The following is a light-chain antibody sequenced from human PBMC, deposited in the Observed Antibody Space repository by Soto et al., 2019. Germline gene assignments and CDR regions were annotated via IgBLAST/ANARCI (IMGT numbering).Light chain of an antibody. CDR1: SSHIGSNP. CDR3: AVWDDSLDGVV. CDR2: SNN. Sequence: QSVLTQPPSASGTPGQRVTISCSGSSSHIGSNPVNWYRQLPGTAPKLLIYSNNQRPSGVPDRFSGSKSGTSASLAISGLQSEDEADYYCAVWDDSLDGVVFGGGTQLTVL. V-gene: IGLV1-44*01. J-gene: IGLJ2*01.